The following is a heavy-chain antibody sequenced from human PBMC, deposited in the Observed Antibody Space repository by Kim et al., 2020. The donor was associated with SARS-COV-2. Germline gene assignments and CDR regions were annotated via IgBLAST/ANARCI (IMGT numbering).Heavy chain of an antibody. CDR3: ARADQWRAFDI. Sequence: TNNQPSPQSRVTISVDTSKNQFSLKLTAVTAADTAVYYCARADQWRAFDIWGQGTLVTVSS. V-gene: IGHV4-59*01. J-gene: IGHJ3*02. CDR2: T. D-gene: IGHD6-19*01.